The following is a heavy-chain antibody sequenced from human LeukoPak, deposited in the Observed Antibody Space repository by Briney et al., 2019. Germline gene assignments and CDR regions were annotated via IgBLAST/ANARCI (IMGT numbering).Heavy chain of an antibody. J-gene: IGHJ4*02. Sequence: SETLSLTCTVSGGSISTYYWSWIRQPAGKGLEWIGRMYIRGSTNYNPSLKSRVTMSLDTSKNQFSLKLSSVTAADTAVYYCARTDDYGDYAFDYWGQGTLVTVSS. CDR1: GGSISTYY. CDR2: MYIRGST. D-gene: IGHD4-17*01. V-gene: IGHV4-4*07. CDR3: ARTDDYGDYAFDY.